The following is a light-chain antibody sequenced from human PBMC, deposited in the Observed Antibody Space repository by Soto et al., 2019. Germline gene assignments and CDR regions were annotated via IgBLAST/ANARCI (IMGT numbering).Light chain of an antibody. CDR2: WAS. V-gene: IGKV4-1*01. J-gene: IGKJ2*01. CDR3: HQYYTTPYT. CDR1: QSVLSSSNNKNY. Sequence: DIVMTQSPDSLALSLGERATINCKSSQSVLSSSNNKNYLAWYQQKPGQPPKLLIYWASTRESGVPDRFSGSGSGPDFTLTISSLQAEDVAVYYCHQYYTTPYTFGQGTKLEIK.